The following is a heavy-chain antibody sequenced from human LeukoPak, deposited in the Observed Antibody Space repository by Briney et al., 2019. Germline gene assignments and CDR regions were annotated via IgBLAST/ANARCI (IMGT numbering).Heavy chain of an antibody. CDR2: IWYDGSNK. Sequence: GGSLRLSCAASGFTFSSYGMHWVRQAPGKGLEWVAVIWYDGSNKYYADSVKGRFTISRDNSKNTLYLQMNSPRAEDTAVYYCARDTYYYDSSGYCCYFDYWGQGTLVTVSS. D-gene: IGHD3-22*01. J-gene: IGHJ4*02. V-gene: IGHV3-33*01. CDR3: ARDTYYYDSSGYCCYFDY. CDR1: GFTFSSYG.